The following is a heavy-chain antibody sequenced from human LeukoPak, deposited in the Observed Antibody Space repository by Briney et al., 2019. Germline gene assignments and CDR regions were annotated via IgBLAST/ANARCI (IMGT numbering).Heavy chain of an antibody. Sequence: QSGGSLRLSCEASGFTFSSYAMHWVRQAPGKGLEWVAVISYDGSNKYYADSVKGRFTISRDNSKNTLYLQMNSLRAEDTAVYYCARGYDSSGYYVDYWGQGTLVTVSS. D-gene: IGHD3-22*01. CDR1: GFTFSSYA. V-gene: IGHV3-30-3*01. J-gene: IGHJ4*02. CDR2: ISYDGSNK. CDR3: ARGYDSSGYYVDY.